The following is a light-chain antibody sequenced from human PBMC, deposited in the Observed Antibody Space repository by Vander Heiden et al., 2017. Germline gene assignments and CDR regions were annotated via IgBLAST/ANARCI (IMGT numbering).Light chain of an antibody. CDR3: QQYNNWL. CDR2: GAY. CDR1: QSVSSN. Sequence: EIVMTQSPATLSVSPGERATLSCRASQSVSSNLAWDQQKPGQAPRLLIYGAYTRDTGIQGRFSGSGAGTEFTLTISSRQYEDFEGYDDQQYNNWLFGQGTKVEIK. J-gene: IGKJ2*01. V-gene: IGKV3-15*01.